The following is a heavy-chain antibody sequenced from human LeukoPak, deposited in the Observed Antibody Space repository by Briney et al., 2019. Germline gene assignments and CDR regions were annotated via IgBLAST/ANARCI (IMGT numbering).Heavy chain of an antibody. CDR1: GGSISSYY. Sequence: PSETLSLTCTVSGGSISSYYWSWIRQPPGKGLEWIGYIYYSGSTNYNPSLKSRVTIPVDTSKNQFSLKLSSVTAADTAVYYCAGQWQQLVPSFDPWGQGTLVTVSS. J-gene: IGHJ5*02. V-gene: IGHV4-59*08. D-gene: IGHD6-13*01. CDR3: AGQWQQLVPSFDP. CDR2: IYYSGST.